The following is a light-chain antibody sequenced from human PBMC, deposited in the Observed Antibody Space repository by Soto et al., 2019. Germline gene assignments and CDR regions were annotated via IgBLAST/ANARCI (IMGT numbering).Light chain of an antibody. CDR1: QSVSSN. J-gene: IGKJ5*01. CDR3: QQRSNWPIT. Sequence: EIVMAQSPATLSLSPSERSTLSCRASQSVSSNLAWYQQKPGQAPRLLIYGASTRATGIPARFSGSGSGTEFTLTISSLQSEDFAVYYCQQRSNWPITFGQGTRLENK. V-gene: IGKV3-15*01. CDR2: GAS.